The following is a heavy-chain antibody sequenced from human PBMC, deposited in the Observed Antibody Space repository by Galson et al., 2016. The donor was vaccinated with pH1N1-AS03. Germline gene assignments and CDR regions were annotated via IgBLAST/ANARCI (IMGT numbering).Heavy chain of an antibody. CDR1: GFPFSTYA. CDR3: VRRSPWGTVGTYYVDY. J-gene: IGHJ4*02. D-gene: IGHD4-23*01. CDR2: ISASGGDT. Sequence: SLRLSCAASGFPFSTYAMSWVRQAPGMGPEWVSSISASGGDTYYADSVKGRCTISRDNSRNTVSLQINSLRDEDTAVYYCVRRSPWGTVGTYYVDYWGQGTLVTVSS. V-gene: IGHV3-23*01.